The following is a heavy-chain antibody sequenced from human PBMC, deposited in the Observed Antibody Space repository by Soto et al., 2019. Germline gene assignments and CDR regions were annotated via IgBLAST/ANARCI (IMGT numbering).Heavy chain of an antibody. CDR3: ASPSPLGSADRILGAFDI. D-gene: IGHD1-26*01. Sequence: ASVKVSCKASGYTFTSYGISCVRQATGQRLEWMGWISAYNGNTNYAQKLQGRVTMTTDTSTSTAYMELSSLRSEDTAVYYCASPSPLGSADRILGAFDIWGQGTMLTVSS. V-gene: IGHV1-18*01. J-gene: IGHJ3*02. CDR2: ISAYNGNT. CDR1: GYTFTSYG.